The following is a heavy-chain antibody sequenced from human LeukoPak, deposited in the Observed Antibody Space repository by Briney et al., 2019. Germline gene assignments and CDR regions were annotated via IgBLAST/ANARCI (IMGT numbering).Heavy chain of an antibody. CDR1: GFTFDDYG. Sequence: PGGSLRLSCAASGFTFDDYGMSWVRQAPGKGLEWVANIKQDGSEKYYVDSVKGRFTISRDNAKNSLYLQMNSLRAEDTAVYYCARVGYSYDAFDYWGQGTLVTVSS. CDR3: ARVGYSYDAFDY. J-gene: IGHJ4*02. V-gene: IGHV3-7*01. D-gene: IGHD5-18*01. CDR2: IKQDGSEK.